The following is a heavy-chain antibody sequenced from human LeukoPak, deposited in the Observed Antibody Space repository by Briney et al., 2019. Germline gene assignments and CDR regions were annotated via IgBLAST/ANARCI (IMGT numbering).Heavy chain of an antibody. CDR3: ARERGVYSSSWYSYYYMDV. CDR2: INHSGST. J-gene: IGHJ6*03. D-gene: IGHD6-13*01. V-gene: IGHV4-34*01. CDR1: GGSFSGYY. Sequence: SETLSLTCAVYGGSFSGYYWSWIRQPPGKGMEWIGEINHSGSTNYNPSLKSRVTISVETSKNQFSLKLSSVTAADTAVYYCARERGVYSSSWYSYYYMDVWGKGTTVTISS.